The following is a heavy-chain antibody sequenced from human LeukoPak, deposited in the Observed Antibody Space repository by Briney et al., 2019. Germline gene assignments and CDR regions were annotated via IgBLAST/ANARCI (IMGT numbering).Heavy chain of an antibody. D-gene: IGHD3-10*01. Sequence: GASVKVSCKASGYTLTSYDINWVRQATGQGLEWMGWMNPNSGNTGYAQKFQGRVTITRNTSISTAYMELSSLRSEDTAVYHCARGVGVRGYYYYYMDVWGKGTTVTVSS. CDR3: ARGVGVRGYYYYYMDV. CDR2: MNPNSGNT. CDR1: GYTLTSYD. J-gene: IGHJ6*03. V-gene: IGHV1-8*03.